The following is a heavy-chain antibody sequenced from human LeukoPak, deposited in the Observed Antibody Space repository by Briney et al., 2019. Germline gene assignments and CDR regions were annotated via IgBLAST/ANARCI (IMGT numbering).Heavy chain of an antibody. Sequence: SETLSLTCTVSGYSISSDYYWGWIRQPPGKGLEWVGSIYHTGTTYYNPSLKSRVTISVDTSKNQFSLKLSSVTATDTAVYYCARDFWSGRNWFDPRGQGTLVTVSS. CDR1: GYSISSDYY. D-gene: IGHD3-3*01. CDR3: ARDFWSGRNWFDP. CDR2: IYHTGTT. J-gene: IGHJ5*02. V-gene: IGHV4-38-2*02.